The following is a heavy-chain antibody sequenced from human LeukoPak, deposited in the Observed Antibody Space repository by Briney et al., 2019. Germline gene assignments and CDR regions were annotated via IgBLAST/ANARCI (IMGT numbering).Heavy chain of an antibody. CDR2: IYYSGST. D-gene: IGHD4-23*01. CDR1: GGSISSYY. J-gene: IGHJ5*02. V-gene: IGHV4-59*08. CDR3: ARHGTVDYNWFDT. Sequence: SETLSLTCTVSGGSISSYYWSWIRQPPGKGLEWIGYIYYSGSTNYNPSLKSRVTISVDTSKNQFSLKLSPVTAADTAVYYCARHGTVDYNWFDTWGQGTLVTVSS.